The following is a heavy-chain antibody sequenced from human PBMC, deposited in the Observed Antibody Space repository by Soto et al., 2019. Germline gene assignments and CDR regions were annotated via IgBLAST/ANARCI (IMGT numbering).Heavy chain of an antibody. CDR1: GFTFSTFG. CDR3: ARDRGDTAMEGFDY. V-gene: IGHV3-33*01. CDR2: IWYDGSSK. D-gene: IGHD5-18*01. J-gene: IGHJ4*02. Sequence: GGSLRLSCAASGFTFSTFGMHWVRQAPGKGLEWVAVIWYDGSSKYYADSVKGRFTISRDNSKNTLYLQMKSLRAEDTAVYYCARDRGDTAMEGFDYWGQGTLVTVSS.